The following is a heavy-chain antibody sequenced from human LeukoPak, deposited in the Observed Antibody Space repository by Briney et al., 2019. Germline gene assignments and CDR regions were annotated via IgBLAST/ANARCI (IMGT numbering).Heavy chain of an antibody. D-gene: IGHD1-26*01. V-gene: IGHV1-69*05. Sequence: GASVKVSCKASGGTFSSYAISWVRQAPGQGLEWMGGIIPIFGTANYAQKFQGRVTITRDTSASTAYMELSSLRSEDTAVYYCARVRSPVGAEVGNWGQGTLVTVSS. CDR3: ARVRSPVGAEVGN. J-gene: IGHJ4*02. CDR2: IIPIFGTA. CDR1: GGTFSSYA.